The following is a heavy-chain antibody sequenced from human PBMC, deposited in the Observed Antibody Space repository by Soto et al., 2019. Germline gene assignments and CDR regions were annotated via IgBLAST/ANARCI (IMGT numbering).Heavy chain of an antibody. J-gene: IGHJ3*02. Sequence: SETLSLTCTVSGGSISSGDYYWSWIRQPPGKGLEWIGYIYYSGSTHYNPSLKSRVTISVDTSKNQFSLKLSSVTAADTAVYYCAREFQYCISTSCYLDAFDIWGQGTMVTVSS. V-gene: IGHV4-30-4*01. D-gene: IGHD2-2*01. CDR1: GGSISSGDYY. CDR2: IYYSGST. CDR3: AREFQYCISTSCYLDAFDI.